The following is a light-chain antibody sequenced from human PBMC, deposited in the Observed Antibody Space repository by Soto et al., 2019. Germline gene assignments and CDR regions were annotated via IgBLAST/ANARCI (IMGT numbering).Light chain of an antibody. J-gene: IGLJ1*01. Sequence: HCVLTRPPSASGSPGRSVTITYTGTSSDVGGYNYVSWYQQHPGKAPKLMIYEVSNRPSGVSDRFSGSKSGNTASLTISGFLAEEEDDYGGSLSISRSTFIFGTGTKVTVL. CDR3: SLSISRSTFI. V-gene: IGLV2-18*01. CDR1: SSDVGGYNY. CDR2: EVS.